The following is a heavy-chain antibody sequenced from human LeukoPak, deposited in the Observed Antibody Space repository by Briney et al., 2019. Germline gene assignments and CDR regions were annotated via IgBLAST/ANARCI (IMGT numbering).Heavy chain of an antibody. V-gene: IGHV3-30*02. D-gene: IGHD6-13*01. CDR1: GFTFSSYG. Sequence: GGSLRLSCAASGFTFSSYGMHWVRQAPGKGLEWVAFIRYDGSNKYYADSVKGRFTISRDNSKNTLYLQMNSLRAEDTAVYYCARDFPPYSSSWTFDYWGQGTLVTVSS. CDR3: ARDFPPYSSSWTFDY. J-gene: IGHJ4*02. CDR2: IRYDGSNK.